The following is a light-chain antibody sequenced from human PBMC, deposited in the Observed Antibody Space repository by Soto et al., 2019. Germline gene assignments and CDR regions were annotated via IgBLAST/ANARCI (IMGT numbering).Light chain of an antibody. V-gene: IGLV2-23*01. CDR2: EGS. CDR3: CSYAGSSTYV. J-gene: IGLJ1*01. Sequence: QSALTQPASVSGSPGQSITISCTGTSSDVGGYILVSWYQQHPGKAPKLMIYEGSKRPSGVSNHFSGSKSGNTASLTISGLQAEDEADYYCCSYAGSSTYVFGTGTKV. CDR1: SSDVGGYIL.